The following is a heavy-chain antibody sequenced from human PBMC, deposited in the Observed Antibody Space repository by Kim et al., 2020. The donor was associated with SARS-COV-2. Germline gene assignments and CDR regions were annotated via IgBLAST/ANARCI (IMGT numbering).Heavy chain of an antibody. J-gene: IGHJ6*02. Sequence: SETLSLTCAVYGRSFSGYYWSWIRQPPGKGLEWIGEINHSGSTNYNPSLKSRVTISVDTSKNQFSLKLSSVTAADTAVYYCARRRYVYYGMDVWGQGTTVTVSS. CDR1: GRSFSGYY. V-gene: IGHV4-34*01. CDR3: ARRRYVYYGMDV. CDR2: INHSGST. D-gene: IGHD1-1*01.